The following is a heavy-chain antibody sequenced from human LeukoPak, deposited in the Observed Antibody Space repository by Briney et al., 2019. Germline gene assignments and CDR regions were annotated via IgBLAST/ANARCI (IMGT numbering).Heavy chain of an antibody. J-gene: IGHJ3*01. D-gene: IGHD3-22*01. CDR3: ARAGHYDSTLYAGDVFDF. CDR1: GYTFTGYY. V-gene: IGHV1-2*02. Sequence: ASVKVSCKASGYTFTGYYMHWVRQAPGQGLEWMGWINPDSGGTNYAQKFQGRVTMTRDTSIGTAYMDLSRLRSDDTAVYYCARAGHYDSTLYAGDVFDFWGQGTMVTVSS. CDR2: INPDSGGT.